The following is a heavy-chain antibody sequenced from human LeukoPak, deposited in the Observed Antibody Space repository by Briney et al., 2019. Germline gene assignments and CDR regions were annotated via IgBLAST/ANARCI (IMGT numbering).Heavy chain of an antibody. CDR2: IYCSGGT. J-gene: IGHJ4*02. CDR1: GGSIRSGGYY. D-gene: IGHD2-21*02. V-gene: IGHV4-31*03. CDR3: ARERGYCGGDCHYFDY. Sequence: SQTLSLTCTVSGGSIRSGGYYWSWIRQHPGKGLEWIGYIYCSGGTYYNPSLKSRVTISVDTSKTQFSLKLSSVTAADTAVYYCARERGYCGGDCHYFDYWGQGTLVTVSS.